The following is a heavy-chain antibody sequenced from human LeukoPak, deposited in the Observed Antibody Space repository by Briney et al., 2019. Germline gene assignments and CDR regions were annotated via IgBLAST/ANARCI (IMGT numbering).Heavy chain of an antibody. CDR2: IYTSGIT. D-gene: IGHD3-16*02. CDR3: ARLIYDYVWGSYRSLRFDP. J-gene: IGHJ5*02. Sequence: KPSETLSLTCTVSGGSVSSVSSYWSWVRQPAGKGLEWIGRIYTSGITDYNPSLKSRVTISLDTSKNQFSLNLTSVTAADTAVYYCARLIYDYVWGSYRSLRFDPWGQGTLVTVSS. CDR1: GGSVSSVSSY. V-gene: IGHV4-61*02.